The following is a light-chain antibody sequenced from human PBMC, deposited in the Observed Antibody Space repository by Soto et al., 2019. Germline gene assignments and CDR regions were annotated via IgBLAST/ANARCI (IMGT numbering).Light chain of an antibody. J-gene: IGKJ1*01. V-gene: IGKV1-39*01. Sequence: DIQMTQSPSSLSASVGDRVTITCRASQSIRSYLTWYQQKPGKAPNLLIYAASSLQSGVPSRFSGSGSGTDFTLTISSLQPEDFATYYCQQSYSTPPTFGQGTKVDIK. CDR1: QSIRSY. CDR3: QQSYSTPPT. CDR2: AAS.